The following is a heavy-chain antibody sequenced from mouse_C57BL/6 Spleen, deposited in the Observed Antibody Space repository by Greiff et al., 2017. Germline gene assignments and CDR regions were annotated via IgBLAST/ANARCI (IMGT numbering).Heavy chain of an antibody. CDR1: GFNIQDYY. V-gene: IGHV14-2*01. J-gene: IGHJ3*01. CDR2: IDPEDGET. D-gene: IGHD2-3*01. CDR3: ATYYDGYYSWIAY. Sequence: VQLQQSGAELVKPGASVKLSCTASGFNIQDYYMHWVKQRTEQGLEWIGRIDPEDGETKYAGKFQGKATITADTSSNTAYLQSSSLTSEDTAVYYCATYYDGYYSWIAYWGQGTLVTVSA.